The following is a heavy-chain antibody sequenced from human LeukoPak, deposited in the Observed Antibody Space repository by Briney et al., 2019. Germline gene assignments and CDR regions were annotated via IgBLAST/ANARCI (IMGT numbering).Heavy chain of an antibody. J-gene: IGHJ2*01. CDR2: IYVDGFNK. D-gene: IGHD2-21*01. Sequence: GAPRISCAASGITFHQHGLHLVPPAPGGGVGGGSIIYVDGFNKYYSDSVKGRFTVSRDNSQNTIYLQMNSLRVEDTAVYYCVVVLVPRAFWHFDVWGRGTLVTVSS. V-gene: IGHV3-33*01. CDR1: GITFHQHG. CDR3: VVVLVPRAFWHFDV.